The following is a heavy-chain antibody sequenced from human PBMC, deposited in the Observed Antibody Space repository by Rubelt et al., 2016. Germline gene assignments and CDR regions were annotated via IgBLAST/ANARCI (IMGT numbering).Heavy chain of an antibody. CDR2: ISPSATGT. CDR1: GFTFSRYA. Sequence: SRGGLVQPGGSLRVSCAASGFTFSRYAMNWVRQAPGKGLEWVSGISPSATGTYYADSVKGRFTISRDNSKNTLFLQMNSLRAEDTAVYYCATQYVGVAFYFDDWGQGTPVTVSS. D-gene: IGHD2-2*01. CDR3: ATQYVGVAFYFDD. V-gene: IGHV3-23*01. J-gene: IGHJ4*02.